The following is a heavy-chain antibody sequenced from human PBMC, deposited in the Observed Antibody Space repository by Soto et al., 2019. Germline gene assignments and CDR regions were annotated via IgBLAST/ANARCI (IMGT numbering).Heavy chain of an antibody. D-gene: IGHD3-22*01. CDR1: GFTLSRYG. CDR2: FSGSGGIT. CDR3: AKFRYDYDSGSSIDF. J-gene: IGHJ4*02. Sequence: QPGGSLRLSCAASGFTLSRYGMSWVRQAPGKGLEWVSVFSGSGGITYYADSVKGRFTISRDNSKNTLYLQMDSMRAEDTAVYYCAKFRYDYDSGSSIDFWGQGTLVTVSS. V-gene: IGHV3-23*01.